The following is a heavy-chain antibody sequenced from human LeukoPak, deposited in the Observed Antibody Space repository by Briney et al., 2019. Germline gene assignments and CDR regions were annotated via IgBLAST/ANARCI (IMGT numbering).Heavy chain of an antibody. J-gene: IGHJ5*02. Sequence: ASAKVSCKASGYTFTTYAIHWVRQAPGQRLEWMGWTNAGNGNTKYSQKFQGRVTITRDTSASTAYMELSSLRSEDTAVYHCARDYHGSGWYNWFDPWGQGTLVTVSS. CDR2: TNAGNGNT. CDR1: GYTFTTYA. D-gene: IGHD6-19*01. V-gene: IGHV1-3*01. CDR3: ARDYHGSGWYNWFDP.